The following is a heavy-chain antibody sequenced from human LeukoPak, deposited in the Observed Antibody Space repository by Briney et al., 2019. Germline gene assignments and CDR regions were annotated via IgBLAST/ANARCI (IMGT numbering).Heavy chain of an antibody. Sequence: SETLSLTCTVSGGSVSSGSYYWRWIRQPPGKGLEWIGYIYYSGSTNYNPSLKSRVTISVDTSKNQFSLKLSSVTTADTAVYYCARTPLESDRYFDYWGQGTLVTVSS. J-gene: IGHJ4*02. V-gene: IGHV4-61*01. D-gene: IGHD3-16*02. CDR1: GGSVSSGSYY. CDR2: IYYSGST. CDR3: ARTPLESDRYFDY.